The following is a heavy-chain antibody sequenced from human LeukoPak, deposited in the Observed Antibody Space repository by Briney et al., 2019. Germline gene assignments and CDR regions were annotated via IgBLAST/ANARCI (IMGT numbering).Heavy chain of an antibody. CDR3: ARGISGSGSYYHLDY. D-gene: IGHD3-10*01. V-gene: IGHV3-53*01. CDR1: GFPVSCNY. Sequence: GSLRLSFAAFGFPVSCNYMSWVRQAPGKGLEWVSVIYSGGSTYHADSVKGRFTISRDNSKNTLYLQMNSLRAEDTAVYYCARGISGSGSYYHLDYWGQGTLVTVSS. J-gene: IGHJ4*02. CDR2: IYSGGST.